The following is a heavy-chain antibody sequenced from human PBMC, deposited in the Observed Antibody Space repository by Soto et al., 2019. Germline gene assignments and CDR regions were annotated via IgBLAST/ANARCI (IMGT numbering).Heavy chain of an antibody. V-gene: IGHV4-31*03. CDR2: IYYSGGT. CDR1: GGSISSGGYY. Sequence: QVQLQESGPGLVKPSQTLSLTCTVSGGSISSGGYYWSWIRQHPGKGLEWIGYIYYSGGTYYNPSLKSRVTISVDTSKNQFSRKLSSVTAADTAVYYCARDLVATTYYYDSSGYFNVWGQGTMVTVSS. D-gene: IGHD3-22*01. J-gene: IGHJ3*01. CDR3: ARDLVATTYYYDSSGYFNV.